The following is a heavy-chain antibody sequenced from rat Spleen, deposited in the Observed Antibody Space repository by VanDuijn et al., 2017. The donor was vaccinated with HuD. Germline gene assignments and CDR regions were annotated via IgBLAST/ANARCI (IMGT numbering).Heavy chain of an antibody. D-gene: IGHD4-3*01. CDR2: ISTGDDDT. CDR3: ARLGGLRNWFAY. CDR1: GFTFSDFD. J-gene: IGHJ3*01. Sequence: EVQLVESGGGLVQPGRSLKLSCAASGFTFSDFDMAWVRQAPTKGLEWVASISTGDDDTYYRDSVKGRFTISRDDEESTLYLQMDSLRSEDTATYFCARLGGLRNWFAYWRQGTLVTVSS. V-gene: IGHV5S23*01.